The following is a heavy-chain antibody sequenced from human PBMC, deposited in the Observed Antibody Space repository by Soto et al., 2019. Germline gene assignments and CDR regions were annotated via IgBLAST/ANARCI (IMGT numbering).Heavy chain of an antibody. CDR3: ARDQYYYDSSGYYWWFDP. V-gene: IGHV4-59*01. D-gene: IGHD3-22*01. CDR2: IYYSGST. CDR1: GGSISSYY. Sequence: SETLSLTCTVSGGSISSYYWSWIRQPPGKGLEWIGYIYYSGSTNYNPSLKSRVTISVDTSKNQFSLKLSSVTAADTAVYYCARDQYYYDSSGYYWWFDPWGQGTLVTVSS. J-gene: IGHJ5*02.